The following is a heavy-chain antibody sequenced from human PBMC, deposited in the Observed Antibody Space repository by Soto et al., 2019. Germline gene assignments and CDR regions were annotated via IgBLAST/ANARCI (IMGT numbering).Heavy chain of an antibody. CDR2: ISAYNGNT. V-gene: IGHV1-18*01. J-gene: IGHJ4*02. Sequence: QVQLMQSGAEVKKPGASVEVSCKASAYTFTNFGITWVRQAPGQGLEWMGWISAYNGNTNYAHKFQGRVTMTTDTSTSRAYMEVRSLRFDDTAVYYFARGGTPIDYWGQGTLVTVS. D-gene: IGHD3-16*01. CDR1: AYTFTNFG. CDR3: ARGGTPIDY.